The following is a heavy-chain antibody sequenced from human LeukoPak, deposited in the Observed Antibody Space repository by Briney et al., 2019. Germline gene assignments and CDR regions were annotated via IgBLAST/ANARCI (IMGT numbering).Heavy chain of an antibody. Sequence: GGSLRLSCAASGFTVSSNYMSWVRQAPGKGLEWVSAISGSGGSTYYADSVKGRFTISRDNSKNTLYLQMNSLRAEDTAVYYCAKDFLLLWFGEYNYFDYWGQGTLVTVSS. CDR2: ISGSGGST. J-gene: IGHJ4*02. CDR1: GFTVSSNY. V-gene: IGHV3-23*01. CDR3: AKDFLLLWFGEYNYFDY. D-gene: IGHD3-10*01.